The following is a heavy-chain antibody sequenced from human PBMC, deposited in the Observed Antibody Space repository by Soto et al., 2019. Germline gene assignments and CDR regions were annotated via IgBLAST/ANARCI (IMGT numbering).Heavy chain of an antibody. Sequence: PGGSLRLSCTASGFSFINAWMSWVRQAPGKGLEWVGRIKSKTDGGTTDYAEPVKGRFTISRDDAKQTLYVQMTSLRAEDTAVYYCIAIIPKRKWELGPWGQGT. D-gene: IGHD1-26*01. CDR1: GFSFINAW. V-gene: IGHV3-15*05. CDR3: IAIIPKRKWELGP. CDR2: IKSKTDGGTT. J-gene: IGHJ5*02.